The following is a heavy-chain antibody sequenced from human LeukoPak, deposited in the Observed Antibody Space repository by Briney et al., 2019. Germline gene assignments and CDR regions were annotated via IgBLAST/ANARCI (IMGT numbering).Heavy chain of an antibody. CDR3: AKDGLAAAGWFDY. Sequence: PGGSLRLSCAASGFTFSSYGMHWVRQAPGKGLEWVAVISYDGRLKYYADSVKGRFTISRDNSKNTLYLQMNSLRGEDTAVYYCAKDGLAAAGWFDYWGQGTLVTVSS. CDR2: ISYDGRLK. D-gene: IGHD6-13*01. V-gene: IGHV3-30*18. CDR1: GFTFSSYG. J-gene: IGHJ4*02.